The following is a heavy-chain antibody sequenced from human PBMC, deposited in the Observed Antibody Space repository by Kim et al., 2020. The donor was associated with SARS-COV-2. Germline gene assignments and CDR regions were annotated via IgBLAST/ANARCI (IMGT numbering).Heavy chain of an antibody. Sequence: SETLSLICTVSGGSISSGGYYWSWIRQHPGKGLEWIGYIYYSGSTYYNPSLKSRVTISVDTSKNQFSLKLSSVTAADTAVYYCAREDDHCSSTSCKDLVLWIDPWGQGTLVTVSS. V-gene: IGHV4-31*03. CDR3: AREDDHCSSTSCKDLVLWIDP. D-gene: IGHD2-2*01. CDR2: IYYSGST. J-gene: IGHJ5*02. CDR1: GGSISSGGYY.